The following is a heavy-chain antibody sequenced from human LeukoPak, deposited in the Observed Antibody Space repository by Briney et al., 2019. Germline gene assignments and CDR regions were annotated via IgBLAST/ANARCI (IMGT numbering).Heavy chain of an antibody. CDR3: ARYPEDIAVATNPWSIYYYYYMDV. CDR1: GFTFSDYY. D-gene: IGHD6-19*01. CDR2: ISSSGSTI. Sequence: PGGSLRLSCAASGFTFSDYYMSWIRQAPGKGLEWVSYISSSGSTIYYADSVKGRFTISRDNAKNSLYLQMNSLRAEDTAVYYCARYPEDIAVATNPWSIYYYYYMDVWGKGTTVTISS. J-gene: IGHJ6*03. V-gene: IGHV3-11*01.